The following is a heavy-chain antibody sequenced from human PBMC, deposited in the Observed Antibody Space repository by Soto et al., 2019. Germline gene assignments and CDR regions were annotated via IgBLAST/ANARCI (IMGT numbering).Heavy chain of an antibody. CDR3: VVAPPRRGYSYGYFDY. V-gene: IGHV4-39*01. J-gene: IGHJ4*02. CDR2: IYYTGST. D-gene: IGHD5-18*01. CDR1: GVSISNSSFY. Sequence: PSETLSLTCTASGVSISNSSFYWGWVRQPPGKGLEWIGTIYYTGSTYYNPSLKSRVAVSSDTSKNQFSLNLRSVTAADTAVYFCVVAPPRRGYSYGYFDYWGQGTQVTVSS.